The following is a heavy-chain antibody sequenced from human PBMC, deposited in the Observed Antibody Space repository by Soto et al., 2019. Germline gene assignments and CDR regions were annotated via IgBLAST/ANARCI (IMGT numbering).Heavy chain of an antibody. J-gene: IGHJ4*02. CDR3: ARKVGIITFYFDC. Sequence: DEQLVESGGGLIQPGGSLRLSCAASGFTVSSNYMSWVRQAPGKGLEWVSVIYSGGSTYYADSVKGRFTISRDNSKNTLYLQMNSLRVEDAAVYYCARKVGIITFYFDCWGQGTLVTVSS. D-gene: IGHD3-10*01. V-gene: IGHV3-53*01. CDR2: IYSGGST. CDR1: GFTVSSNY.